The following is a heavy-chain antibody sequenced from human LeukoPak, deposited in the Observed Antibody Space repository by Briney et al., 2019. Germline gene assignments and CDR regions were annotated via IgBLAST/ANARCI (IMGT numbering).Heavy chain of an antibody. CDR2: LHNSGTT. Sequence: SETLSLTCTASGGSITIDYWSWIRQPAGKGLEWIGRLHNSGTTKYNSSLESRVTMSLDTSKNQFSLKVTSVTAADTAVYYCARDRSRTFDYWGQGILVTVSP. J-gene: IGHJ4*02. D-gene: IGHD1-7*01. CDR3: ARDRSRTFDY. CDR1: GGSITIDY. V-gene: IGHV4-4*07.